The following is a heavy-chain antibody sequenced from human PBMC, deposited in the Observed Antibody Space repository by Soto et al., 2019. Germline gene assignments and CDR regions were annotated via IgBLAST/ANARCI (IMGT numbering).Heavy chain of an antibody. V-gene: IGHV3-48*02. CDR1: GFTFSSYS. Sequence: EVQLVESGGGLVQPGGSLRLSCAASGFTFSSYSMNWVRQAPGKGLEWVSYISSSSSTIYYADSVKGRFTISRDNAKNSLYLQMNSLRDEDTAVYYCARGPQAGIAAAGSKGWYFALWGRGTLVTVSS. CDR3: ARGPQAGIAAAGSKGWYFAL. D-gene: IGHD6-13*01. CDR2: ISSSSSTI. J-gene: IGHJ2*01.